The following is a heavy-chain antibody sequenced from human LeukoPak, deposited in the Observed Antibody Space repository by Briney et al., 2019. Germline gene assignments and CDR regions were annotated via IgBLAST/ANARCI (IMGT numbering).Heavy chain of an antibody. V-gene: IGHV3-48*03. J-gene: IGHJ4*02. CDR2: ISSSGTTI. CDR1: GFTFSSYE. D-gene: IGHD3-10*01. CDR3: TTVCVEITMIRGVDY. Sequence: GGSLRLSCAASGFTFSSYEMNWVRQAPGKGLEWVSYISSSGTTIYYADFVKGRFTISRDNAKNSLYLQMNSLRAEDTAVYYCTTVCVEITMIRGVDYWGQGTLVTVSS.